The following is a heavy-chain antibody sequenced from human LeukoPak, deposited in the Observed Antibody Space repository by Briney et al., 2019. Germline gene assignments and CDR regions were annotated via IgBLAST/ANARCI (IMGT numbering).Heavy chain of an antibody. CDR2: IKSKTGGGTT. Sequence: PGGSLRLSCAASGFTFSNAWMSWVRQAPGKGLEWVGRIKSKTGGGTTDYAAPVKGRFTISRDDSKNTLYLQMNSLKTEDTAVYYCTTYSSIGYWGQGTLVTVSS. V-gene: IGHV3-15*01. J-gene: IGHJ4*02. CDR3: TTYSSIGY. CDR1: GFTFSNAW. D-gene: IGHD6-19*01.